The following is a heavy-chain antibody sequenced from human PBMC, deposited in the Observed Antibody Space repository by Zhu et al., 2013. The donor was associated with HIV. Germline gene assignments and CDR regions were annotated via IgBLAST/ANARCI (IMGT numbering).Heavy chain of an antibody. D-gene: IGHD1-26*01. V-gene: IGHV1-18*01. Sequence: QVQLVQSGGEVKKPGASVKVSCKASGYAFTLCGITWVRQAPGQGLEWMGWISTYNDNTNYAQNLQDRVTMTSDTSTNTAYMELRRLRSDDTAVYYCTRGLSGATRGMDVWGQGTTVTVSS. CDR3: TRGLSGATRGMDV. J-gene: IGHJ6*02. CDR1: GYAFTLCG. CDR2: ISTYNDNT.